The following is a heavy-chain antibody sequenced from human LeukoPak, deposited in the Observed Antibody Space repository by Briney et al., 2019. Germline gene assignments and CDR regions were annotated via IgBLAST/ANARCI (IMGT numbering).Heavy chain of an antibody. CDR1: GYTFTSYD. Sequence: WASVKVSCKASGYTFTSYDINWVRQATGQGLEWMGWMNPNSGNTGYAQKFQGRVTMTRNTSISTAYMELSSLRSEDTAVYYCAGGLSEQWLDNWFDPWGQGTLVTVSS. V-gene: IGHV1-8*01. CDR2: MNPNSGNT. CDR3: AGGLSEQWLDNWFDP. D-gene: IGHD6-19*01. J-gene: IGHJ5*02.